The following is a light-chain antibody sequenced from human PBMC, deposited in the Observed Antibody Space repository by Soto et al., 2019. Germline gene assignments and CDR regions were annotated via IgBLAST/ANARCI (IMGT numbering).Light chain of an antibody. CDR2: KAS. CDR1: QSISNL. V-gene: IGKV1-5*03. Sequence: IQMTQSPSTLSASVGDRVTITCRASQSISNLLAWYQQKPGQAPKLLIYKASRLEVGVPSRFSGSGSGTEFTLKISSLQPEDFATYSGHQYETFAMFRQGTKVDIX. J-gene: IGKJ1*01. CDR3: HQYETFAM.